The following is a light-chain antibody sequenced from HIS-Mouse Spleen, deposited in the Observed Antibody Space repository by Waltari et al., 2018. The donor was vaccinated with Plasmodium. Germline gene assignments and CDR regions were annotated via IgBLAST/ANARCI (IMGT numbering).Light chain of an antibody. J-gene: IGLJ2*01. CDR3: MIWHSSAVV. CDR1: SGINVGTYR. Sequence: QAVLTQPSSLSASPGASASLTCTLRSGINVGTYRIYWYQPQPGIPPQYPLRYKSDSDKQQGSGVPSRFSGSKDASANAGILLISGLQSEDEADYYCMIWHSSAVVFGGGTKLTVL. CDR2: YKSDSDK. V-gene: IGLV5-45*03.